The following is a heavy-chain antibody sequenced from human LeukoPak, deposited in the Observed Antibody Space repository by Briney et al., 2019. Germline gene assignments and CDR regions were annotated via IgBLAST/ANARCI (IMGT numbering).Heavy chain of an antibody. D-gene: IGHD6-13*01. V-gene: IGHV3-23*01. J-gene: IGHJ4*02. CDR2: ISGSGDST. CDR1: GFTFSSYA. CDR3: AKTRPLDSSSWSHGDY. Sequence: GGSLRLSCAASGFTFSSYAMSWAPQAPGEGLEWVSAISGSGDSTYYGDSVKGRFTISRDNSKNTLYLQMNSLRAEDTAVYYCAKTRPLDSSSWSHGDYWGQGTLVTVSS.